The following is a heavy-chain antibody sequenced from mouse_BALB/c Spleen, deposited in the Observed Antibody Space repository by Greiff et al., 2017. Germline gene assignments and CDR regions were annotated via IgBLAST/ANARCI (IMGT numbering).Heavy chain of an antibody. CDR1: GYTFTSYV. J-gene: IGHJ3*01. D-gene: IGHD2-1*01. CDR3: ASYGNFWFAY. V-gene: IGHV1-14*01. Sequence: VHVKQSGPELVKPGASVKMSCKASGYTFTSYVMHWVKQKPGQGLEWIGYINPYNDGTKYNEKFKGKATLTSDKSSSTAYMELSSLTSEDSAVYYCASYGNFWFAYWGQGTLVTVSA. CDR2: INPYNDGT.